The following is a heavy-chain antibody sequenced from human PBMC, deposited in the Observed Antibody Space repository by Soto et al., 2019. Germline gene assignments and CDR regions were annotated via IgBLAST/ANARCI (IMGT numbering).Heavy chain of an antibody. Sequence: EVQLLESGGGLGQPGGSLRLSCAASGFTFSDYAMNWVRQAPGKGLEWVSAISGSGDSTCHADSVKGRFTISRDNFKNTLFLQMNNLRAEDTAVYYCAKDLGGTMSTDWFFDLWGRGSLVSVSS. CDR2: ISGSGDST. CDR1: GFTFSDYA. V-gene: IGHV3-23*01. D-gene: IGHD1-1*01. CDR3: AKDLGGTMSTDWFFDL. J-gene: IGHJ2*01.